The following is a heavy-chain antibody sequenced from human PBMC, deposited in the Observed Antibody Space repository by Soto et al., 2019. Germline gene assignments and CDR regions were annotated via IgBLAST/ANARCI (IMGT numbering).Heavy chain of an antibody. J-gene: IGHJ4*02. V-gene: IGHV1-69*01. Sequence: QAQVVQSGAEVRKPGSSVKLSCTASAGTFNSYAIAWVRQAPGQGLEWMGGIIPYYNTLNYAQKFQDRVTITADDSTNTVYMELSSLRSDDTAVYFCASGASRWYPYFFDSWAQGTLVTVSS. D-gene: IGHD6-13*01. CDR2: IIPYYNTL. CDR1: AGTFNSYA. CDR3: ASGASRWYPYFFDS.